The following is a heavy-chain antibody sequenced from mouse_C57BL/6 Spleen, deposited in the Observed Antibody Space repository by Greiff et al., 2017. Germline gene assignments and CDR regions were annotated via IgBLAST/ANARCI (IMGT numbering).Heavy chain of an antibody. D-gene: IGHD2-1*01. CDR3: ASRGNLYALDY. Sequence: EVQLQQSGPVLVKPGASVKMSCKASGYTFTDYDMTWVKQSHGKSLEWIGAINPYNGGTSYNQKFKGKATLTVDKSSSTGYMELNSLTSKDSAVYCCASRGNLYALDYWGQGTTVTVSS. CDR2: INPYNGGT. J-gene: IGHJ4*01. V-gene: IGHV1-19*01. CDR1: GYTFTDYD.